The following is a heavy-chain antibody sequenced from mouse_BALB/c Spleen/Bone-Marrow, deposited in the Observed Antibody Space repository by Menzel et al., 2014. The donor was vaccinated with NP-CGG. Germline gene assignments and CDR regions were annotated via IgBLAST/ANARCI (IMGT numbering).Heavy chain of an antibody. CDR3: ARLSYYGRFAY. J-gene: IGHJ3*01. CDR1: GFDFSRYW. D-gene: IGHD1-1*01. CDR2: INPDSSTI. V-gene: IGHV4-1*02. Sequence: EVQRVESGGGLVQPGGSLKLSCAASGFDFSRYWMSWVRQAPGKGLEWIGEINPDSSTINYTPSLKYKFIISRDNAKNTLYLQRSKVRSEDTALYYCARLSYYGRFAYWGQGTLVTVSA.